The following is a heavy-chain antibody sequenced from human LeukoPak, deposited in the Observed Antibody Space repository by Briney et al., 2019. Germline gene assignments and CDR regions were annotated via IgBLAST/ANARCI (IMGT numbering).Heavy chain of an antibody. J-gene: IGHJ6*02. Sequence: GGSLRLSCAASGFTFDDYAMHWVRQAPGKGLEWVSGISWNSGSIGYADSVKGRFTISRDNAKNSLYLQMNSLRAEDTALYYCAKDLWFGELLGGMDVWGQGTTVTVSS. D-gene: IGHD3-10*01. V-gene: IGHV3-9*01. CDR3: AKDLWFGELLGGMDV. CDR2: ISWNSGSI. CDR1: GFTFDDYA.